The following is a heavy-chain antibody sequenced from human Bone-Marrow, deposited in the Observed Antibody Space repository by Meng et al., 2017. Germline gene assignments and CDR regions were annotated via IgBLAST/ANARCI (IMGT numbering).Heavy chain of an antibody. CDR1: GGSFSGYY. V-gene: IGHV4-34*01. CDR2: INHSGST. J-gene: IGHJ4*02. D-gene: IGHD5-24*01. Sequence: ESLKISCAVYGGSFSGYYWSWIRQPPGKGLEWIGEINHSGSTNYNPSLKSRVTISVDTSKNQFSLKLSSVTAADTAVYYCARVGGGRDGYFDYWGQGTLVTVSS. CDR3: ARVGGGRDGYFDY.